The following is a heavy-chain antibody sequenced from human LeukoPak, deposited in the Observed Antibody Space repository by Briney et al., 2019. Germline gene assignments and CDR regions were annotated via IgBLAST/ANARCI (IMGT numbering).Heavy chain of an antibody. V-gene: IGHV3-33*06. Sequence: GASLRLSCAASGFTFSHYGMHWVRQTPGAGLEWVAVIWSDGSDKYYAKSVKGRFTISRDNSKNSLFLQMNSLRAEDTAVYYRAKDAQRGFDYSNSLQNWGQGILVTVSS. CDR3: AKDAQRGFDYSNSLQN. CDR1: GFTFSHYG. J-gene: IGHJ1*01. D-gene: IGHD4-11*01. CDR2: IWSDGSDK.